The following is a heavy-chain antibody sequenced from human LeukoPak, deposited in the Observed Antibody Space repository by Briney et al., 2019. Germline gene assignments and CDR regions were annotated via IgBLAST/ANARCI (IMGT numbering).Heavy chain of an antibody. CDR1: GYTFTNYG. CDR3: ARDQSLVAYSSTWFDY. D-gene: IGHD6-13*01. CDR2: ISVYNGNT. V-gene: IGHV1-18*01. Sequence: ASVKVSCKPSGYTFTNYGISWVRQAPGQGLEWMGWISVYNGNTDYAQNLQGRVTMTTDASTSTAYMELRSLRSDDTAVYYCARDQSLVAYSSTWFDYWGQGTLVTVSS. J-gene: IGHJ4*02.